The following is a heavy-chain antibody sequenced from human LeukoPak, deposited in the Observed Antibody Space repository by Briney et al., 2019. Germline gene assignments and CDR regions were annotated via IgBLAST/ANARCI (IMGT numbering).Heavy chain of an antibody. V-gene: IGHV3-30*18. D-gene: IGHD6-19*01. CDR3: AKDRSSGGSGLCDY. CDR1: GFTFSSYG. CDR2: ISYDGSNK. J-gene: IGHJ4*02. Sequence: AGGSLRLSCAASGFTFSSYGMHWVRQAPGKGLERVAVISYDGSNKYYADSVKGRFTISRDNSKITLYLQMNSLRAEDTAVYYCAKDRSSGGSGLCDYWGQGTLVTVSS.